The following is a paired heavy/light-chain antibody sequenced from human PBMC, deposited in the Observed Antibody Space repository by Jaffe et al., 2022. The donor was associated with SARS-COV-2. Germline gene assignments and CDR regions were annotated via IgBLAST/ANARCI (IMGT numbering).Heavy chain of an antibody. CDR1: GGSITSGHYY. J-gene: IGHJ4*02. Sequence: QVQLQESGPGLVKPSQTLSLTCTVSGGSITSGHYYWSWIRQPAGKELEWIGRIYSSGITIYSPSLESRVSISIDTSSQFSLRLTSVTAADTAVYYCARLVDKKLFDYWGRGTLVTVSS. V-gene: IGHV4-61*02. D-gene: IGHD3-9*01. CDR2: IYSSGIT. CDR3: ARLVDKKLFDY.
Light chain of an antibody. CDR2: EVT. Sequence: QSALTQPASVSGSPGQSITISCTGTSSDVGAYNYVSWYQHHPGKAPKLIIYEVTNRPSGVSNRFSGSKSGNTASLTISGLQAEDEADYLCNAYTNSNPYYLFGGGTRVTVL. J-gene: IGLJ1*01. CDR1: SSDVGAYNY. V-gene: IGLV2-14*01. CDR3: NAYTNSNPYYL.